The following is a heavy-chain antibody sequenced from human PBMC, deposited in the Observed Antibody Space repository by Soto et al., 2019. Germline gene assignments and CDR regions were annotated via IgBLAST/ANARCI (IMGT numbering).Heavy chain of an antibody. Sequence: GESLKISCNGSGYSFTSYWIGWVRQMPGKGLEWMGIIYPGDSDTRYSPSFQGQVTISADKSISTAYLQWSSLKASDTAMYYCARSYDFLAIGYYGMDVWGQGTTVPVSS. CDR3: ARSYDFLAIGYYGMDV. V-gene: IGHV5-51*01. CDR2: IYPGDSDT. CDR1: GYSFTSYW. J-gene: IGHJ6*02. D-gene: IGHD3-3*01.